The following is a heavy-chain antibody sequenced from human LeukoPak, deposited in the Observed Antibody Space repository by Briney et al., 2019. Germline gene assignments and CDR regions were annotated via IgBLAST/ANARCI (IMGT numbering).Heavy chain of an antibody. CDR3: ASRFFSGRSGYDY. D-gene: IGHD3-22*01. J-gene: IGHJ4*02. V-gene: IGHV1-69*13. Sequence: ASVKVSCKASGGTFSSYAISWVRQAPGQGLEWMGGIIPIFGTANYAQKFQGRVTITADESTSTAYMGLSSLRSEDTAVYYCASRFFSGRSGYDYWGQGTLVTVSS. CDR2: IIPIFGTA. CDR1: GGTFSSYA.